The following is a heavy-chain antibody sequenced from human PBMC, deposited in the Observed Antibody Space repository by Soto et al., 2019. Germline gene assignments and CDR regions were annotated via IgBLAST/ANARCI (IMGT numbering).Heavy chain of an antibody. V-gene: IGHV4-59*01. Sequence: QVQLLESGPRLVKSSETLSLTCTVSGAAIRNYYWFWIRQAPGKGLEWIGYVYDSGSTIYNPPLKSRAAISVDTSKNQIFLNLNPVTAADTAVYYCAKWLQYGGWFDTWGQGTLVTVSS. CDR2: VYDSGST. CDR3: AKWLQYGGWFDT. J-gene: IGHJ5*02. CDR1: GAAIRNYY. D-gene: IGHD5-12*01.